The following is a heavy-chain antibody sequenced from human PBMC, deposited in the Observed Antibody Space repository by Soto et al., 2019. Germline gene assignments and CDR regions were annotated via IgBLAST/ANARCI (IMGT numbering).Heavy chain of an antibody. D-gene: IGHD2-21*02. J-gene: IGHJ4*02. V-gene: IGHV5-51*01. CDR1: GYSFTTYW. CDR3: ARTLCGGDCHVDN. CDR2: IYPGDSDT. Sequence: GESLKISCKGSGYSFTTYWIAWVRQMPGKGLEWMGIIYPGDSDTRYSPSFQGQVTISADKSISTAYVQWSSLKASDTAMYYCARTLCGGDCHVDNWGQGTLVTVSS.